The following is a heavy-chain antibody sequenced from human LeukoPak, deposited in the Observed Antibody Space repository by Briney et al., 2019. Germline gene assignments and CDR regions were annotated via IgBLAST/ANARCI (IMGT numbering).Heavy chain of an antibody. V-gene: IGHV3-23*01. Sequence: PGGSLRLSCAASGFTFSSYAMSWVRQAPGKGLEWVSAISGSGGSTYYADSVKGRFTISRDNSKNTLYLQMNSLRAEDTAVYYCAKGTPSARGSRGAFDIWGQGTMVTVSS. CDR1: GFTFSSYA. J-gene: IGHJ3*02. CDR2: ISGSGGST. CDR3: AKGTPSARGSRGAFDI. D-gene: IGHD6-6*01.